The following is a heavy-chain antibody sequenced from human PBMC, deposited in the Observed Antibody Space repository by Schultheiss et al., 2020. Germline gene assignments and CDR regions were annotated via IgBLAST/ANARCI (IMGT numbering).Heavy chain of an antibody. J-gene: IGHJ4*02. CDR2: IWYDGSNK. D-gene: IGHD4-17*01. Sequence: GGSLRLSCAASGFTFSSYGMHWVRQAPGKGLEWVAVIWYDGSNKYYADSVKGRFTISRDNSKNTLYLQMNSLRAEDTAVYYCAKAPTAQPFDYWGQGTLVTVSS. CDR3: AKAPTAQPFDY. CDR1: GFTFSSYG. V-gene: IGHV3-33*06.